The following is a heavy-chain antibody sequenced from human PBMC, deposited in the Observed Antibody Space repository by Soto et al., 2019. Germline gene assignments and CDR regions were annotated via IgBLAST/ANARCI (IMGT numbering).Heavy chain of an antibody. V-gene: IGHV1-69*12. D-gene: IGHD3-16*02. CDR3: ARDRGYDDYVWGSYRYRFFDY. Sequence: QVQLVQSGAEVKKPGSSVKVSCKASGGTFSSYAISWVRQAPGQGLEWMGGIIPIFGTANYAQKFQGRVTITAYESTSTAYMELSSLRSEDTAVYYCARDRGYDDYVWGSYRYRFFDYWGQGTLVTVSS. CDR2: IIPIFGTA. CDR1: GGTFSSYA. J-gene: IGHJ4*02.